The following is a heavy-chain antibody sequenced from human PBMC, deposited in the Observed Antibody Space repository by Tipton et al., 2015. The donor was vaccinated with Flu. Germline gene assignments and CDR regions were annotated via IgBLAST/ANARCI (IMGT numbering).Heavy chain of an antibody. J-gene: IGHJ6*02. Sequence: GPLRLSCAASGFTFSDYSMYWVRQAPGKGLEDVSAISSSGDNTDYADTVKGRFTISRDNSKNTLYLQMGSLSADDMAVYYCARGMNSGLVDVWGQGITVSVSS. D-gene: IGHD2/OR15-2a*01. CDR2: ISSSGDNT. CDR1: GFTFSDYS. CDR3: ARGMNSGLVDV. V-gene: IGHV3-64*02.